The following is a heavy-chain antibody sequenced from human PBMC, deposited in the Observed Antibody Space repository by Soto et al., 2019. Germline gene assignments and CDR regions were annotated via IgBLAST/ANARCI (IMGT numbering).Heavy chain of an antibody. CDR2: MNPNSGNT. CDR3: AIYGSGSYFRYYYYYMDV. CDR1: GYTFTSYD. J-gene: IGHJ6*03. D-gene: IGHD3-10*01. V-gene: IGHV1-8*01. Sequence: ASVKVSCKASGYTFTSYDINWVRQATGQGLEWMGWMNPNSGNTGYAQKFQGRVTMTRNTSISTAYMELSSLRSEDTAVYYCAIYGSGSYFRYYYYYMDVWGEGTTVTVSS.